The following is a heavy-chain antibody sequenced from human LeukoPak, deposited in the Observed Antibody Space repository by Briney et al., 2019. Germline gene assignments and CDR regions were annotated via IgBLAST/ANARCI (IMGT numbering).Heavy chain of an antibody. Sequence: ASVKVSCKASGGTFSSYAISWVRQATGQGLEWMGWMNPNSGNTGYAQKFQGRVTMTRDNSISTAYMELSNLGSEDTAVYYCAREKIGTTDMDVWGQGTTVTISS. J-gene: IGHJ6*02. CDR2: MNPNSGNT. D-gene: IGHD1-1*01. V-gene: IGHV1-8*02. CDR1: GGTFSSYA. CDR3: AREKIGTTDMDV.